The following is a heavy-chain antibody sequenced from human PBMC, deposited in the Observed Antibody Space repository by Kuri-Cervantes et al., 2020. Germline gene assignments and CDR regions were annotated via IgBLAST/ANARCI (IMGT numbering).Heavy chain of an antibody. CDR3: AQGHCSGGSCPISYFDY. CDR2: INSGGNT. V-gene: IGHV3-53*01. D-gene: IGHD2-15*01. CDR1: GGSFSGYY. Sequence: GGSLRLSCAVYGGSFSGYYWSWIRQPPGKGLEWVSTINSGGNTYYADSVKGRFTISRDNSKNTMYLQMNSLRAEDTAVYYCAQGHCSGGSCPISYFDYWGQGTLVTVSS. J-gene: IGHJ4*02.